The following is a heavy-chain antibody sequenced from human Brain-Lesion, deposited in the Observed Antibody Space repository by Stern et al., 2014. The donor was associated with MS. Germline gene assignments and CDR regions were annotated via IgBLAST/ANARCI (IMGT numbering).Heavy chain of an antibody. CDR1: GYTFSSYD. CDR3: ARAVRNQLLSEY. J-gene: IGHJ4*02. CDR2: MNPYSGNT. Sequence: VPLVVSGAEVKKPGASVKVSCKASGYTFSSYDITWVRQASGHGLEWMGWMNPYSGNTGYAQKFKGRVSMTSDPSISTVYMELTSLTSDDTAVYFCARAVRNQLLSEYWGQGTLVTVSS. V-gene: IGHV1-8*01. D-gene: IGHD2-2*01.